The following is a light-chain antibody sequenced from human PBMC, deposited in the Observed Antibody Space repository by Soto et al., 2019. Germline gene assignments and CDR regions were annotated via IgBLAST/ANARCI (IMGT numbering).Light chain of an antibody. CDR1: SSDVGAYKY. CDR3: TSYVGSDTWV. J-gene: IGLJ3*02. Sequence: QSVLTQPPSASGSPGQSVTISCTGTSSDVGAYKYVSWYQQYPGKAPKLMIYEVSKRPSGVPARFSGSKSGNTASLTVSGLQSEDEADYYCTSYVGSDTWVFGGGTKLTV. CDR2: EVS. V-gene: IGLV2-8*01.